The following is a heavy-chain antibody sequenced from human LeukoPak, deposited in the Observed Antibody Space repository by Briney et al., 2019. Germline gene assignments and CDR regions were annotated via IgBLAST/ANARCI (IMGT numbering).Heavy chain of an antibody. J-gene: IGHJ3*02. CDR2: INHSGST. V-gene: IGHV4-34*01. Sequence: SETLSLNCAVYGGSFSGYYWRWIRQPPGKGLEWIGEINHSGSTNYNPSLKSRVTISVDTSKNQFSLKLSSVTAADTAVYYCASQGALGAFDIWGQGTMVTVSS. CDR1: GGSFSGYY. CDR3: ASQGALGAFDI. D-gene: IGHD3-16*01.